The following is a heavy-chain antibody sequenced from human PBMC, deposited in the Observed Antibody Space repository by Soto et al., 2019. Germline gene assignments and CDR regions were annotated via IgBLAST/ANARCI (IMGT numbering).Heavy chain of an antibody. Sequence: SETLSLTCTVSGGSISSYYWSWIRQPPGKGLEWIGYIYYSGSTNYNPSLKSRVTISVDTSKNQFSLKLSSVTAADTAVYSCARGLGSRIAAAGRRWFDPWGQGTLVTVSS. CDR2: IYYSGST. CDR3: ARGLGSRIAAAGRRWFDP. D-gene: IGHD6-13*01. CDR1: GGSISSYY. J-gene: IGHJ5*02. V-gene: IGHV4-59*01.